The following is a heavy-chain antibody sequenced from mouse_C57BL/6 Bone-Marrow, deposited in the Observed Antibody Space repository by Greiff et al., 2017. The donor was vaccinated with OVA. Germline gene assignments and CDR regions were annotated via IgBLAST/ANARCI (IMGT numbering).Heavy chain of an antibody. CDR3: ARERSRYFHY. Sequence: QVQLQQSGPGLVQPSQSLSITCTVSGFSLTSYGVHWVRQSPGKGLEWLGVIWSGGSTDYNAAFISRLSISKDNSKSQVFFKMNSLQADDTAIYYCARERSRYFHYGRKGNTLTVSS. J-gene: IGHJ2*01. D-gene: IGHD3-1*01. CDR1: GFSLTSYG. CDR2: IWSGGST. V-gene: IGHV2-2*01.